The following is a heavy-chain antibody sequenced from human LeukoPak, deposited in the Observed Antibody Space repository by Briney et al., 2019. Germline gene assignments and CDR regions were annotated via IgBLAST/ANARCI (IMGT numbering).Heavy chain of an antibody. Sequence: GGSLRLSCAASGFTFSSYAMSWVRQAPGKGLEWVSAISGGGGRTNYADSVKGRFTISRDNSKNTLYLQMNSLGAEDTAVYYCAKETQVLSGFGPWGQGTLVTVSS. J-gene: IGHJ5*02. CDR3: AKETQVLSGFGP. D-gene: IGHD4/OR15-4a*01. CDR1: GFTFSSYA. CDR2: ISGGGGRT. V-gene: IGHV3-23*01.